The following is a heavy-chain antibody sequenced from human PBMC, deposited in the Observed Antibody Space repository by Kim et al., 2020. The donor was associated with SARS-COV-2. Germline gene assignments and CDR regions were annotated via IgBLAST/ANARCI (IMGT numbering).Heavy chain of an antibody. V-gene: IGHV3-11*01. CDR1: GFTFSDYY. CDR3: ARGQTIFWRLASFDP. Sequence: GGSLRLSCAASGFTFSDYYMSWIRQAPGKGLEWVSYISSSGSTTYYADSVKGRFSISRDDAKNSLYLQMNSLRAEDTAVYYCARGQTIFWRLASFDPWGQGTLVTVSS. D-gene: IGHD3-3*01. J-gene: IGHJ5*02. CDR2: ISSSGSTT.